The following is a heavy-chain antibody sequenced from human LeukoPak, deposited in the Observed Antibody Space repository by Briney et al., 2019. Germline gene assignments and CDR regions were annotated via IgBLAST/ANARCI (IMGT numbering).Heavy chain of an antibody. D-gene: IGHD6-19*01. V-gene: IGHV1-2*04. J-gene: IGHJ4*02. CDR3: ARVRYPYRGSGWLFY. CDR2: INPNSGGT. Sequence: ASVKVSCKASGYTFTGYYMHWVRQAPGQGLEWMGWINPNSGGTNYAQKFQGWVTMTRDTSISTAYMELSRLRSDDTAVYYCARVRYPYRGSGWLFYWGQGTLVTVSS. CDR1: GYTFTGYY.